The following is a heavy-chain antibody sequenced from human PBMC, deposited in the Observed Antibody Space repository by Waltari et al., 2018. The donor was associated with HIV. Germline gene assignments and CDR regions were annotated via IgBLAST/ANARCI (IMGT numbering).Heavy chain of an antibody. Sequence: EVQLVVAGGGLVQPGGSLGLSCSVPGFSFSTYSIYWVRQRPGKGLELISYISGTTNTKYYAESVKGRFTVSRDNAKNSAFLDMSALRDDDTAIYYCARDKLGDSAPVWGQGTTVAVSS. J-gene: IGHJ6*02. CDR2: ISGTTNTK. D-gene: IGHD1-26*01. CDR1: GFSFSTYS. CDR3: ARDKLGDSAPV. V-gene: IGHV3-48*02.